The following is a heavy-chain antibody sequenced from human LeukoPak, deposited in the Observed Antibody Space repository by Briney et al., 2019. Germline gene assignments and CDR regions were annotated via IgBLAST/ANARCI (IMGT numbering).Heavy chain of an antibody. CDR3: ARMGLWFGELLGRRDY. CDR2: IYRAGST. J-gene: IGHJ4*02. D-gene: IGHD3-10*01. Sequence: PGGSLRLSCAASGFTVSSDYMSWVRQAPGKGLEWVSVIYRAGSTHYADSVKGRFTISRDNSKNTLDLQVSSLRAEDTAVYYCARMGLWFGELLGRRDYWGQGTLVTVSS. CDR1: GFTVSSDY. V-gene: IGHV3-66*01.